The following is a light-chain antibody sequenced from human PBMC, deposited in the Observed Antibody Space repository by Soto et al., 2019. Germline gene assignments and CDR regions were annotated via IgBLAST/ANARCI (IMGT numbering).Light chain of an antibody. V-gene: IGKV1-39*01. Sequence: DIQMTQSPSSLSASVGDRVTITCRASESISRHLNWYQQKPGKAPNLLIYAASTLQNGVPSRFSGSCSGSDFTLTISSLQPDDFATYYSHQSYSTLSITFGQGTRLEIK. CDR1: ESISRH. CDR3: HQSYSTLSIT. J-gene: IGKJ5*01. CDR2: AAS.